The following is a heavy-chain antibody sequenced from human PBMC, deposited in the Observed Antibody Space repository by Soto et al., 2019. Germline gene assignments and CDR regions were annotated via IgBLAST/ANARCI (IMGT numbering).Heavy chain of an antibody. Sequence: VQLVQSGTEVKKPGDSLKISCKGSGYFFAGYWIAWVRQMPGKGLEWMGIIYPDNSNTKYSRSFQGQVTISAAKSSSTAYLQWSSLKASDTAIYYCARQGAAVPTVPLIWFDPWGQGTLVTVSS. J-gene: IGHJ5*02. CDR1: GYFFAGYW. D-gene: IGHD6-13*01. V-gene: IGHV5-51*01. CDR2: IYPDNSNT. CDR3: ARQGAAVPTVPLIWFDP.